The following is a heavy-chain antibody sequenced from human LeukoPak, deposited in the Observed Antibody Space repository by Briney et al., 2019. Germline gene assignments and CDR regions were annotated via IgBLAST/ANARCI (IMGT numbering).Heavy chain of an antibody. CDR1: GLTFSSYA. V-gene: IGHV3-23*01. Sequence: PGGSLRLSCAASGLTFSSYAMSWVRQAPGKGLEWVSAISGSGANTYYADSVKGRFTISRDNSKNTLYLQMNSLRAEDTAVYYCAKASPSGSYYFDHWGQGTLVTASS. D-gene: IGHD1-26*01. CDR2: ISGSGANT. J-gene: IGHJ4*02. CDR3: AKASPSGSYYFDH.